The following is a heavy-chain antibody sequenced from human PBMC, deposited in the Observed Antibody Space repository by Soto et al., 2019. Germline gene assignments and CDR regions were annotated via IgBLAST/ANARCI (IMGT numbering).Heavy chain of an antibody. CDR2: SIPLFGTA. Sequence: QVQLVQSGAEVKKPGSSVKVSCKASGGTFSRYGINWVRQAPGHGLEWMGGSIPLFGTANYAQKFQGRVTITADESSSTAHMELGGLRSEDTAVYYCARDYGHDCSGGNCYFYFWGQGTLVTVSS. D-gene: IGHD2-15*01. J-gene: IGHJ4*02. CDR3: ARDYGHDCSGGNCYFYF. CDR1: GGTFSRYG. V-gene: IGHV1-69*01.